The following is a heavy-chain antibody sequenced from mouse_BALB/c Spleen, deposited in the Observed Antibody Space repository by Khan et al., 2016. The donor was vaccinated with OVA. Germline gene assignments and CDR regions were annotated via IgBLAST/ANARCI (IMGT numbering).Heavy chain of an antibody. V-gene: IGHV9-1*02. Sequence: QIQLVQSGPELKKPGETVKISCKASGYTFTNYGMNWVKQAPGKGLKWMGWINTYTGEPTYTGYFKGRFAFSLETSASTAYLQINNLKNEDMATYFCARGASYWYFDVWGAGTTVTVSS. CDR1: GYTFTNYG. CDR3: ARGASYWYFDV. CDR2: INTYTGEP. J-gene: IGHJ1*01.